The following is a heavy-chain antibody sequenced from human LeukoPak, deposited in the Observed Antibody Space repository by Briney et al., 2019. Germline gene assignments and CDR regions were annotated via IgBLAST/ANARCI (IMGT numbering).Heavy chain of an antibody. J-gene: IGHJ2*01. V-gene: IGHV6-1*01. CDR2: TYYRSKWYN. CDR3: ARDRPVDSSSWYYWYFDL. CDR1: GDSVSSNSAA. Sequence: SQTLSLTCAISGDSVSSNSAAWNWIRQSPSRGLEWLGRTYYRSKWYNDYAVSVKSRITINPDTSKNQFSLQLNSVTPEDTAVYXXARDRPVDSSSWYYWYFDLWGRGTLVTVSS. D-gene: IGHD6-13*01.